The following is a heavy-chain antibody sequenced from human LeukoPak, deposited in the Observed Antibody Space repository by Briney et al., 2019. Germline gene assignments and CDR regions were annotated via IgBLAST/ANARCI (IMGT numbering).Heavy chain of an antibody. CDR2: IYYSGST. CDR1: GGSISSGGYY. J-gene: IGHJ3*02. CDR3: AREAAPHYYDSSGYYYGDAFDI. Sequence: SETLSLTCTVSGGSISSGGYYWSWIRQHPGKGLEWIGYIYYSGSTYYNPSLKSRVTISVDTSKYQFSLKLSSVTAADTAVYYCAREAAPHYYDSSGYYYGDAFDIWGQGTMVTVSS. V-gene: IGHV4-31*03. D-gene: IGHD3-22*01.